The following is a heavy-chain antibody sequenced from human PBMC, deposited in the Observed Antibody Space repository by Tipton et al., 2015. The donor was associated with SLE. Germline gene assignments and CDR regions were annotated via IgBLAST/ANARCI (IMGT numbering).Heavy chain of an antibody. CDR3: AGTWLHLDS. D-gene: IGHD5-12*01. CDR1: GDYG. V-gene: IGHV4-31*02. CDR2: IFYTGGT. Sequence: GDYGMTWIRQHPGQGLEFIGYIFYTGGTYYNPSLKGRVGISMDTSKNHFYLNLTSVTAADTAVYYCAGTWLHLDSWGQGIQVTVSS. J-gene: IGHJ4*02.